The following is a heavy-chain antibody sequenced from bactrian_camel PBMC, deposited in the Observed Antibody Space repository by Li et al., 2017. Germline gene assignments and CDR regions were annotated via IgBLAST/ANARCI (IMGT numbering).Heavy chain of an antibody. V-gene: IGHV3S1*01. CDR1: GFTFSDYW. Sequence: HVQLVESGGGLVQPGGSLRLSCAASGFTFSDYWMLWVRQAPGKGLEWVASINTGGGTYYRDSVKGRCTISRDNAKNTLFLQLKSLKTEDTAMYYCASAGGSNWFDYWGQGTQVTVS. D-gene: IGHD6*01. CDR3: ASAGGSNWFDY. CDR2: INTGGGT. J-gene: IGHJ4*01.